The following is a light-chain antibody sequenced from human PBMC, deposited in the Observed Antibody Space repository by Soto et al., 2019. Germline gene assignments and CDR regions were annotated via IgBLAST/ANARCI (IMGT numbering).Light chain of an antibody. J-gene: IGKJ1*01. CDR2: HTS. Sequence: EIVLTQSPATLSLSPGERATLSCRASQSVSTYLAWYQQKPGQAPRLLIYHTSNRAAGIPARFSGSGSGTDFTLTISSLEPEDFAVYYCQQRDNWPPTWTLGQGTKVDIK. V-gene: IGKV3-11*01. CDR3: QQRDNWPPTWT. CDR1: QSVSTY.